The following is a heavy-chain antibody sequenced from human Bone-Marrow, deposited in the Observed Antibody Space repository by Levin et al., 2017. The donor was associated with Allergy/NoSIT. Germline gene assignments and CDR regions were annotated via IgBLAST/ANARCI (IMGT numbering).Heavy chain of an antibody. J-gene: IGHJ6*02. CDR1: GFFFSSYA. CDR2: IKHDGSDK. Sequence: PGGSLRLSCTTSGFFFSSYAMHWVRQAPGKGLEWVARIKHDGSDKYYVDSVKGRFTVSRDNAKKSLYLHMNSLGVEDTAVYFCARGGVVYAMGYFYYGMDVWGQGTTVTVS. V-gene: IGHV3-7*01. CDR3: ARGGVVYAMGYFYYGMDV. D-gene: IGHD2-8*01.